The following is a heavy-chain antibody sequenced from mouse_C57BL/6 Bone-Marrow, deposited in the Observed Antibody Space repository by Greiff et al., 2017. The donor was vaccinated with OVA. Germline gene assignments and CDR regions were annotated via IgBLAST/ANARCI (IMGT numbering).Heavy chain of an antibody. CDR1: GYAFSSSW. J-gene: IGHJ2*01. CDR2: IYPGDGDT. CDR3: ALYYYGSLDY. D-gene: IGHD1-1*01. V-gene: IGHV1-82*01. Sequence: VQLVESGPELVKPGASVKISCKASGYAFSSSWMNWVKQRPGKGLEWIGRIYPGDGDTNYNGKFKGKATLTADKSSSTAYMQLSSLTSEDSAVYFCALYYYGSLDYWGQGTTLTVSS.